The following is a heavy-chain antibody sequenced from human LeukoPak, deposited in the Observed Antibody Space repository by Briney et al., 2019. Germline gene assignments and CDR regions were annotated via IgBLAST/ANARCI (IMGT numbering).Heavy chain of an antibody. CDR1: GYTFTSYG. CDR3: ARDAVEGYYYGSGSCDY. Sequence: GASVKVSCKASGYTFTSYGISWVRQAPGQGLEWMGWISAYNGNTTYAQKLQGRVTMTTDTSTSTAYMELRSLRSDDTAVYYCARDAVEGYYYGSGSCDYWGQGTLVTVSS. V-gene: IGHV1-18*01. D-gene: IGHD3-10*01. CDR2: ISAYNGNT. J-gene: IGHJ4*02.